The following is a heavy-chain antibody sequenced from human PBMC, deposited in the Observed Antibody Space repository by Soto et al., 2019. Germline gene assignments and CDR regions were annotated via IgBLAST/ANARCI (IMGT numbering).Heavy chain of an antibody. J-gene: IGHJ5*02. D-gene: IGHD6-6*01. Sequence: SETLSLTCAVYGGSFSGYYWSWIRQPPGKGLEWIGEINHSGSTNYNPSLKSRVTIPVDTSKNQFSLKLSSVTAADTAVYYCARGRRAARGYKNWFDPWGQGTLVTVSS. CDR1: GGSFSGYY. CDR3: ARGRRAARGYKNWFDP. V-gene: IGHV4-34*01. CDR2: INHSGST.